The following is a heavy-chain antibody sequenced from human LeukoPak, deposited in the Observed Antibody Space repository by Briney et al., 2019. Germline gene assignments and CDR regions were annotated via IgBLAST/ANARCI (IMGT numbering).Heavy chain of an antibody. V-gene: IGHV1-18*01. D-gene: IGHD3-10*01. J-gene: IGHJ4*02. Sequence: APVKVSCKASGYTFASYGFNWVRQAPGQGLEWMGWISAYNGHTIYAQNLQGRVTMTTDRSTSTAFMELRSLRSDDTAVYYCARGPYGSGSYLDYWGQGTLVTVSS. CDR3: ARGPYGSGSYLDY. CDR1: GYTFASYG. CDR2: ISAYNGHT.